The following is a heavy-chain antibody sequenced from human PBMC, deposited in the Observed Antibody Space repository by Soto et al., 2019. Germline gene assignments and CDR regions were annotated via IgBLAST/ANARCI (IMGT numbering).Heavy chain of an antibody. D-gene: IGHD6-13*01. Sequence: GESLKISCKGSGYSFTSYWIGWVRQMPGKGLEWMGIIYPGDSDTRYSPSFQGQVTISADKSISTAYLQWSSLKAPDTAMYYCARHVSIAAAGVYYYYGMDVWGQGTTVTVSS. CDR1: GYSFTSYW. V-gene: IGHV5-51*01. CDR2: IYPGDSDT. J-gene: IGHJ6*02. CDR3: ARHVSIAAAGVYYYYGMDV.